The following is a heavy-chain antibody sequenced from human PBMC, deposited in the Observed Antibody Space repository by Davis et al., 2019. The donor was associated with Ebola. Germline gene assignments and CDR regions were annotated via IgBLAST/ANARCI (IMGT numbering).Heavy chain of an antibody. CDR3: AKDGSSTSINWFDP. D-gene: IGHD2-2*01. J-gene: IGHJ5*02. CDR2: ISYDGSNK. CDR1: GFTFSSYG. V-gene: IGHV3-30*18. Sequence: GGSLRLSCAASGFTFSSYGMHWVRQAPGKGLEWVAVISYDGSNKYYADSVKGRFTISRDNSKHTLYLQMNSLRAEDTAVYYCAKDGSSTSINWFDPWGQGTLVTVSS.